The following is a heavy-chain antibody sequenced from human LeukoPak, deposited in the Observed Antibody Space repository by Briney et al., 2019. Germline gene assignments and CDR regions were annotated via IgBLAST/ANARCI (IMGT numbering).Heavy chain of an antibody. J-gene: IGHJ4*02. CDR1: GFTFSSYV. CDR3: AKRWGYDYPDLGELYY. CDR2: ISYDGSNE. Sequence: GGSLRLSCAASGFTFSSYVMHWVRQAPGKGLEWVAIISYDGSNEYYADSVKGRFTISRDNSKNTLYLQMNSLRAEDTAVYYCAKRWGYDYPDLGELYYWGQGTLVTVSS. V-gene: IGHV3-30*04. D-gene: IGHD3-16*01.